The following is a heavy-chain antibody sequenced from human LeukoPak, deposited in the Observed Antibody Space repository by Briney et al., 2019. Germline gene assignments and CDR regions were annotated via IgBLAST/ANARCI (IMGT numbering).Heavy chain of an antibody. CDR1: GFTFDDYA. J-gene: IGHJ3*02. V-gene: IGHV3-9*01. CDR2: ISWNSGGI. Sequence: GGSLRLSCAASGFTFDDYAMHWVRQAPGKGLEWVSGISWNSGGIGYADSVKGRFTISRDNAKNSLYLQMNSLRAEDTALYYCAKDINSSDYLDAFDIWGQGTMVTVSS. CDR3: AKDINSSDYLDAFDI. D-gene: IGHD3-22*01.